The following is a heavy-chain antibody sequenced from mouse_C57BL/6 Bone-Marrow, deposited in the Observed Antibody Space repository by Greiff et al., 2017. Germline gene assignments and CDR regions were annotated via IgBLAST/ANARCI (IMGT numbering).Heavy chain of an antibody. CDR3: IATVGATDWYFDV. J-gene: IGHJ1*03. CDR1: GYTFTSYW. D-gene: IGHD1-1*01. V-gene: IGHV1-5*01. CDR2: IYPGNSDT. Sequence: EVQLVESGTVLARPGASVKMSCKTSGYTFTSYWMHWVKQRPGQGLEWIGAIYPGNSDTSYNQKFKGKAKLTAVTSASTAYMELSSLTNEDSAVYYCIATVGATDWYFDVWGTGTTVTVSS.